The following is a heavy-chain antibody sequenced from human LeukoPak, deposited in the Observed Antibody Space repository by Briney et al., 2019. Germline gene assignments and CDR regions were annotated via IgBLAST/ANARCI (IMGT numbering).Heavy chain of an antibody. J-gene: IGHJ3*02. V-gene: IGHV3-30*18. CDR3: AKSACGGDCFDAFDI. CDR1: GFTFSSYG. CDR2: ISYDGSNK. D-gene: IGHD2-21*02. Sequence: GGSLRLSCAASGFTFSSYGMHWVRQAPGKGREWVAVISYDGSNKYYADSVKGRFTISRDNSKNTLYLQKNSLRAEDTAVYYCAKSACGGDCFDAFDIWGQGTMVTVSS.